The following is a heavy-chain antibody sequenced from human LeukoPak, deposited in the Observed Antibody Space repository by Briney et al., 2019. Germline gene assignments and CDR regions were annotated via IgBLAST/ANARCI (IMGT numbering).Heavy chain of an antibody. V-gene: IGHV3-30*18. CDR3: AKDLCSSTSCYFGDY. CDR1: GFTFSSYG. CDR2: ISYDGSNK. J-gene: IGHJ4*02. Sequence: GGSLRLSCAASGFTFSSYGVHWVRQAPGKGLEWVAVISYDGSNKYYADSVKGRFTISRDNSKNTLYLQMNSLRAEDTAVYYCAKDLCSSTSCYFGDYWGQGTLVTVSS. D-gene: IGHD2-2*01.